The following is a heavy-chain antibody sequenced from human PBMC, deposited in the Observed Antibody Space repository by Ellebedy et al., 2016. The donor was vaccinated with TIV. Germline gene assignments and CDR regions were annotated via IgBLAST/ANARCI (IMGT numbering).Heavy chain of an antibody. Sequence: PGGSLRLSCAASGFTYDDFAMHWVRQRPDGGLDWVALITWDGSEYYYGDAVRGRFTMSRDNTKNSLFLQMDGLRPEDTGLYYCAKAALFELDAWGQGTQVTVSS. CDR2: ITWDGSEY. V-gene: IGHV3-43D*03. D-gene: IGHD1-7*01. CDR3: AKAALFELDA. CDR1: GFTYDDFA. J-gene: IGHJ5*02.